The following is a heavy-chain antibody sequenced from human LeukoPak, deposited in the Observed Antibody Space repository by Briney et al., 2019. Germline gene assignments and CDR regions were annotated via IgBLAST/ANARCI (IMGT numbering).Heavy chain of an antibody. D-gene: IGHD6-19*01. V-gene: IGHV3-23*01. CDR3: AKGLGAVAGEAFDI. J-gene: IGHJ3*02. CDR2: ISGSGGSK. CDR1: GFTFSSYA. Sequence: PRGPLRLSCAASGFTFSSYAMSWFRQAPGKELEWLSLISGSGGSKYYADSVKGRFTISRDNSKKTMYLQMNSLRAEDTAVYCCAKGLGAVAGEAFDIWGQGTTVTVSS.